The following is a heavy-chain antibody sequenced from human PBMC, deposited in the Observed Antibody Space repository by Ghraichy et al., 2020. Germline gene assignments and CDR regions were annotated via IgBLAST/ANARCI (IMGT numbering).Heavy chain of an antibody. J-gene: IGHJ6*02. CDR3: VTVPGAASYGIDV. CDR2: IYYSGGT. D-gene: IGHD6-13*01. CDR1: GGSISSQY. Sequence: TLSLTCTVSGGSISSQYCNWIRQSPGRGLEWIGYIYYSGGTNYNPSLKSRVTISVDTSKNQFSLKLTSVTAADTAVYYCVTVPGAASYGIDVWGQGTTVTVSS. V-gene: IGHV4-59*11.